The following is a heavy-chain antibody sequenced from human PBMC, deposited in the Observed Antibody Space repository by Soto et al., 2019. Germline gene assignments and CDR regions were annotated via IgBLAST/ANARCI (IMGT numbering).Heavy chain of an antibody. V-gene: IGHV1-46*03. D-gene: IGHD1-1*01. J-gene: IGHJ4*02. CDR2: INPSGDAT. CDR1: GYSFTNSF. CDR3: VRGTVLLLDD. Sequence: QVQLVQAGAEVKMPGASVKVPCKASGYSFTNSFIHWLRQAPGQGPEWMGIINPSGDATTYAPDFKGRATMTRDTTTTTVSMELTSLRSEDTATYYGVRGTVLLLDDWGQGTLVTVSS.